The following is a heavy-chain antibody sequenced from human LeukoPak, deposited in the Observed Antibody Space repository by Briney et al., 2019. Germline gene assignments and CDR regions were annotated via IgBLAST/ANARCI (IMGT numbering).Heavy chain of an antibody. V-gene: IGHV4-61*02. Sequence: PSQTLSLTCTVSGGSISSGSYYWSWIRQPAGKGLEWIGRIYTSGSTNYNPSLKSRVTISVDTSKNQFSLKLSSVTAADTAVYYCARRRIATAGTYYYGMDVWGQGTTVTVSS. J-gene: IGHJ6*02. CDR2: IYTSGST. CDR3: ARRRIATAGTYYYGMDV. CDR1: GGSISSGSYY. D-gene: IGHD6-13*01.